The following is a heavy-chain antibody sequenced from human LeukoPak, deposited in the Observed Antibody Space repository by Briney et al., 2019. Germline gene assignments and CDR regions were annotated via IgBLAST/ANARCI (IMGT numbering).Heavy chain of an antibody. D-gene: IGHD4-17*01. CDR3: ARDQDGDYDFDY. Sequence: GGSLRLSCVASGFSFSDYGMNWVRQAPGKGLEWVSHSNARSAIISYADSVKGRFTNSRDEAKNSLSLQMNSLRVEDTAVYYCARDQDGDYDFDYWGQGTLVTVSS. CDR2: SNARSAII. V-gene: IGHV3-48*01. J-gene: IGHJ4*02. CDR1: GFSFSDYG.